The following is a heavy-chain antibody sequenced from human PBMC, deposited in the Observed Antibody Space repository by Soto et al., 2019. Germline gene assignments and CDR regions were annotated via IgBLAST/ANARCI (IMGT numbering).Heavy chain of an antibody. CDR1: DGSIVGYD. D-gene: IGHD3-16*01. CDR2: IYYSGST. Sequence: SEILCVTWTVADGSIVGYDGRCIRQPPGKGLEWIGYIYYSGSTNYNPSLKSRVTISVDTSKNQFSLKLSSVTAADTAVYYCARLRPLYNFDPWGQGTLVTVSS. V-gene: IGHV4-59*01. CDR3: ARLRPLYNFDP. J-gene: IGHJ5*02.